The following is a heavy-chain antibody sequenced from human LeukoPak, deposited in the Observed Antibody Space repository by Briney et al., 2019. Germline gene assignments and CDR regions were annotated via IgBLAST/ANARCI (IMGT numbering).Heavy chain of an antibody. Sequence: GGSLRLSCEAAGFIFRNYWMGWVRQAPGKGLEWVAVISYDGSNKYYADSVKGRFTISRDNSKNTLYLQMNSLRAEDTAVYYCAKHGHCSGGSCYSGHFDYWGQGTLVTVSS. J-gene: IGHJ4*02. V-gene: IGHV3-30*18. CDR2: ISYDGSNK. CDR3: AKHGHCSGGSCYSGHFDY. CDR1: GFIFRNYW. D-gene: IGHD2-15*01.